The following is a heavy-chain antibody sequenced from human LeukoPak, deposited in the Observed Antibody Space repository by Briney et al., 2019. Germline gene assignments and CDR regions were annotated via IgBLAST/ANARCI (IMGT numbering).Heavy chain of an antibody. D-gene: IGHD4-23*01. CDR1: GFTFSSYW. J-gene: IGHJ6*02. V-gene: IGHV3-74*01. Sequence: PGGSLRLSRAASGFTFSSYWMHWVRQAPGKGLVWVSRIHSDGSTTSYADSVKGRFTISRDNAKNTLYLQMNSLGAEDTAVYYCARGNSHGMDVWGQGTTVTVSS. CDR3: ARGNSHGMDV. CDR2: IHSDGSTT.